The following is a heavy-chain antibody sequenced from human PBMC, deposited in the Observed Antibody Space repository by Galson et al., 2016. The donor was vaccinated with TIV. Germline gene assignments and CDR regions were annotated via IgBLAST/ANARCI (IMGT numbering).Heavy chain of an antibody. V-gene: IGHV1-18*04. D-gene: IGHD5/OR15-5a*01. J-gene: IGHJ3*01. CDR3: ARHLYFFDNTVYSDAFDV. CDR1: GYTFSNYG. CDR2: ISPYSGDT. Sequence: SVKVSCKASGYTFSNYGINWVRQAPGQGLEWMGWISPYSGDTNYPQKLRGRVTLTTDTSTSTAYMELRSLISADTAIYFCARHLYFFDNTVYSDAFDVWGQGTMVAVCS.